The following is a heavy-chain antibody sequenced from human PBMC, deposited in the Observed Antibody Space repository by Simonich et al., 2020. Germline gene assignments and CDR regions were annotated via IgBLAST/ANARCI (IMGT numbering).Heavy chain of an antibody. V-gene: IGHV3-21*01. CDR3: ARWIAVAGTGAYGMDV. J-gene: IGHJ6*02. CDR1: GFTFSSYS. Sequence: EVQLVESGGGLVKPGGSLRLSCAASGFTFSSYSMNWVRQAPGKGLEWVSSISSRSSYKYYADSGKGRFPIPRDNAKNSLYLQRNSLRSEDTAVYYCARWIAVAGTGAYGMDVWGQGTTVTVSS. CDR2: ISSRSSYK. D-gene: IGHD6-19*01.